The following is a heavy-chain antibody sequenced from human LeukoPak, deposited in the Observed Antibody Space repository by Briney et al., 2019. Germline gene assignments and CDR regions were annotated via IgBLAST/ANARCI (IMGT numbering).Heavy chain of an antibody. D-gene: IGHD3-22*01. CDR1: GFTFSNYA. V-gene: IGHV3-23*01. CDR3: AKDDSSGYYYFDS. Sequence: EGSLRLSCAASGFTFSNYAMSWVRQAPGKGLGWVSVISGSGGSTYYADSVKGRFTISRDNSKNTLHLQMNSLRAEDTAVYYCAKDDSSGYYYFDSWGQGTLVTVSS. CDR2: ISGSGGST. J-gene: IGHJ4*02.